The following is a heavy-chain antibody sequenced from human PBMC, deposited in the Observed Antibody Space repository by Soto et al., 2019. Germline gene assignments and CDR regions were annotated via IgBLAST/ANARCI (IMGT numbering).Heavy chain of an antibody. CDR2: INHSGSS. V-gene: IGHV4-34*01. CDR1: GGSFSGYY. Sequence: SETLSLTCAVYGGSFSGYYWSWIRQPPGKGLEWIGEINHSGSSNYNPTLKSRVTRSVDTSKNQFSLKLSSVTAADTAVYYCARKVLEWLYYYYGMDVWGQGTTVTVSS. J-gene: IGHJ6*02. CDR3: ARKVLEWLYYYYGMDV. D-gene: IGHD3-3*01.